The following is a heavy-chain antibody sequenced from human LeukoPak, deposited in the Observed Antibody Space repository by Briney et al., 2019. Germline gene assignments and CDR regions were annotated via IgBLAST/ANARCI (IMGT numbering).Heavy chain of an antibody. J-gene: IGHJ4*02. CDR1: GFTFSSYG. Sequence: GGSLRLSCAASGFTFSSYGMHWVLQAPGKGLEWVAVISYDGSNKYYADSVKGRFTISRDNSKNTLYLQMNSLRADDTAVYYCAKDSVAGTEMYYFDYWGQGTLVTVSS. CDR2: ISYDGSNK. V-gene: IGHV3-30*18. CDR3: AKDSVAGTEMYYFDY. D-gene: IGHD6-19*01.